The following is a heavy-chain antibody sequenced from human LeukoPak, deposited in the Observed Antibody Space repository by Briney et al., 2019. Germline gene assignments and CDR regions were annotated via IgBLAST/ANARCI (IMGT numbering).Heavy chain of an antibody. CDR2: INHSGST. CDR1: GGSFSGYY. CDR3: ARLSGKQWLVGPQNWFDP. D-gene: IGHD6-19*01. J-gene: IGHJ5*02. Sequence: PSETLSLTCAVYGGSFSGYYWSWLRQPPGKGLEWLGEINHSGSTNYNPSLKSRVTISVDTSKNQFSLKLSSVTAADTAVYYCARLSGKQWLVGPQNWFDPWGQGTLVTVSS. V-gene: IGHV4-34*01.